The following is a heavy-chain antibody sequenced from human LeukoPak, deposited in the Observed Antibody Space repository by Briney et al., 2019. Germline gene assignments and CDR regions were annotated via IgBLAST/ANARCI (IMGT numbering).Heavy chain of an antibody. CDR1: GFTFSNYG. CDR2: IWYDGTNK. CDR3: AKDRGGTNFDY. J-gene: IGHJ4*02. Sequence: GGSLRLSCAASGFTFSNYGMHGVRQAPGKGLEWVAFIWYDGTNKYYADSVKGRFTISRDNSKNTLSLQMNSLRAEDTAVFYCAKDRGGTNFDYWGQGTLVTVSS. V-gene: IGHV3-30*02. D-gene: IGHD1-1*01.